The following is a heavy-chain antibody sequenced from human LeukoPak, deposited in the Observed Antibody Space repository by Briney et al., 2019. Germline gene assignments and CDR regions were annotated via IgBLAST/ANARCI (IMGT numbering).Heavy chain of an antibody. Sequence: GGSLRLSCAASGFTFSSYAMSWVRQAPGKGLEWVSAISGSGGSTYYADSVKGRFTISRDNSKNTLYLQMNSLRAEDTAVYYCAAAGSSSQLTNWGQGTLVTVSS. CDR2: ISGSGGST. J-gene: IGHJ4*02. V-gene: IGHV3-23*01. CDR3: AAAGSSSQLTN. D-gene: IGHD6-13*01. CDR1: GFTFSSYA.